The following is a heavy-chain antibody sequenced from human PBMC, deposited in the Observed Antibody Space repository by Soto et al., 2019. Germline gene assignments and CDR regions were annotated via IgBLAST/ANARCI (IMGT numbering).Heavy chain of an antibody. CDR2: IYDSGCT. Sequence: QLQLRESGPGLVKPSETLSLTCTVSGGSISGGVGDLYYWSWIRQPPGKGLEGIGYIYDSGCTYYIQSHKSRVTTSVDTCKSQFSLRVSWVTAAETAVYYCARQVSPLTTEWYFDLWGRSTLVTVSS. CDR1: GGSISGGVGDLYY. D-gene: IGHD4-17*01. V-gene: IGHV4-30-4*01. CDR3: ARQVSPLTTEWYFDL. J-gene: IGHJ2*01.